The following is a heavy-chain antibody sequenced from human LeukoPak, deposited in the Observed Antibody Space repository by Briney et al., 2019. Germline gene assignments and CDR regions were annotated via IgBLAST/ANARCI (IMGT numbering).Heavy chain of an antibody. CDR3: ARERGSYYDFWSGYYRHYYYYYMDV. Sequence: SETLSLTCTVSGGSISSYYWSWIRQPAGKGLEWIGRIYTSGSTNYNPSLKSRVTMSVDTSMNQFSLKLSSVTAADTAVYYCARERGSYYDFWSGYYRHYYYYYMDVWGKGTTVTVSS. CDR1: GGSISSYY. V-gene: IGHV4-4*07. CDR2: IYTSGST. J-gene: IGHJ6*03. D-gene: IGHD3-3*01.